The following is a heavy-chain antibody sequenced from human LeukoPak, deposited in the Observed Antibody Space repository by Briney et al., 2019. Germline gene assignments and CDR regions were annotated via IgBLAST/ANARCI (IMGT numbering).Heavy chain of an antibody. CDR1: GXSISSGGYY. CDR3: ASSSPPDYYDSSGYPDY. J-gene: IGHJ4*02. Sequence: SETLSLTCTVSGXSISSGGYYWSWIRQHPGKGLEWIGYIYYSGSTYYNPSLKSRVTISVDTSKNQFSLKLSSVTAADTAVYYCASSSPPDYYDSSGYPDYWGQGTLVTVSS. CDR2: IYYSGST. V-gene: IGHV4-31*03. D-gene: IGHD3-22*01.